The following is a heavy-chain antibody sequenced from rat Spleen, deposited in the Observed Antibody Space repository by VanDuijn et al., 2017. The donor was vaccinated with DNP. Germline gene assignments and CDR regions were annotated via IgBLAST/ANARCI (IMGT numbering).Heavy chain of an antibody. CDR1: GFSLTDYS. CDR2: MWSGGTT. J-gene: IGHJ4*01. V-gene: IGHV2S63*01. CDR3: TRDGSPYYSSYMDVMDA. D-gene: IGHD1-2*01. Sequence: EVQLKESGPGLVQPSQTLSLTCTVSGFSLTDYSVHWVRQPPGKGLEWMGVMWSGGTTAYNSALKSRLSISRDTSKTQVFLNMNSLQTEDTAIYYCTRDGSPYYSSYMDVMDAWGQGASVTVSS.